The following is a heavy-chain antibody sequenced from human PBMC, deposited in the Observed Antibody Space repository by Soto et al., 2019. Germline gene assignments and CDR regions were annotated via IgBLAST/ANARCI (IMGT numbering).Heavy chain of an antibody. D-gene: IGHD3-9*01. Sequence: ASVKVSCKASGYTFTSYGISWVRQAPGQGLEWMGWISAYNGNTNYAQKLQGRVTMTTDTSTSTAYMELRSLRSDDTAVYYCSRDLRVRYFDWPLGFDPWGQGTLVTVSS. J-gene: IGHJ5*02. CDR1: GYTFTSYG. CDR2: ISAYNGNT. CDR3: SRDLRVRYFDWPLGFDP. V-gene: IGHV1-18*01.